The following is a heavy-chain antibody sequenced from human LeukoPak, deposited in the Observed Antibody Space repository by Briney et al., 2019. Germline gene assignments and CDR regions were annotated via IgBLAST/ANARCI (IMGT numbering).Heavy chain of an antibody. CDR3: ARAGGSYYGIAFDI. V-gene: IGHV3-7*01. CDR2: IKEDGSEK. D-gene: IGHD1-26*01. J-gene: IGHJ3*02. CDR1: GFTFRSNW. Sequence: GGSLRLSCAASGFTFRSNWMSWVRQAPGKGLEWVANIKEDGSEKYYVDSVKGRFTISRDNAKNSLYLQMNSLRAEDTAVYYCARAGGSYYGIAFDIWGQGTMVTVSS.